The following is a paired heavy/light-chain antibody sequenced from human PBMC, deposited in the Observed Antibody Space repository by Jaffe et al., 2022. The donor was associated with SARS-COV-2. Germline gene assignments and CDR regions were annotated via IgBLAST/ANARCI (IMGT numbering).Light chain of an antibody. CDR3: QQYGSSPYT. V-gene: IGKV3-20*01. Sequence: EFVLTQSPGTLSLSPGERATLSCRASQSVSSNYLAWYQQKPGQAPRLLIYDASSRPTGIPDRFSGSGSGTDFTLTISRLEPEDFALYYCQQYGSSPYTFGQGTKLEIK. J-gene: IGKJ2*01. CDR1: QSVSSNY. CDR2: DAS.
Heavy chain of an antibody. CDR3: ASRPPSRAWLGVFDY. J-gene: IGHJ4*02. CDR2: IKPDGREK. Sequence: EVQLVESGGGLVQPGGSLRLSCAASGFTFGSHWMSWVRQAPGKGLEWVAYIKPDGREKNYVESVKGRFTISRDNAKNSLFLQMNSLRDEDTAVYYCASRPPSRAWLGVFDYWGRGTLVTVSS. D-gene: IGHD6-19*01. V-gene: IGHV3-7*01. CDR1: GFTFGSHW.